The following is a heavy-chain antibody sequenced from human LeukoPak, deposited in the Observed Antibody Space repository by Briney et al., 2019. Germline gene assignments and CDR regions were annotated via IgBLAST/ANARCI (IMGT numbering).Heavy chain of an antibody. CDR1: GGSISSYY. CDR2: IYYSGST. Sequence: SETLSLTCTASGGSISSYYWSWIRQPPGKGLEWMAYIYYSGSTNYNPSLKSRVTISVDTSKNQFSLKLGSVTAADTAVYYCATAYCSGGSCYFFDYWGQGTLVTVSS. J-gene: IGHJ4*02. CDR3: ATAYCSGGSCYFFDY. V-gene: IGHV4-59*01. D-gene: IGHD2-15*01.